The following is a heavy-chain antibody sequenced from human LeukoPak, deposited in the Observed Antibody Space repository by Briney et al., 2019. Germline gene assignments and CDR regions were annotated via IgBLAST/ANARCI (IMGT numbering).Heavy chain of an antibody. Sequence: KPSETLSLTCTVSGYSISSGYYWGWIRQPPGKGLEWIGSIYHSGSTYYNPSLKSRVTISVDTSKNQFSLKLSSVTAADTAVYYCARGITMIVVVTDGNAFDIWGQGTMATVSS. CDR2: IYHSGST. CDR1: GYSISSGYY. V-gene: IGHV4-38-2*02. CDR3: ARGITMIVVVTDGNAFDI. J-gene: IGHJ3*02. D-gene: IGHD3-22*01.